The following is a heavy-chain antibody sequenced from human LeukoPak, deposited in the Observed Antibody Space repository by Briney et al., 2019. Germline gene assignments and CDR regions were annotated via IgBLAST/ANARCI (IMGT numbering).Heavy chain of an antibody. CDR2: FDPEDGET. D-gene: IGHD6-13*01. CDR1: GYTLTDLS. J-gene: IGHJ6*03. CDR3: ACGHYLSDSSSWYATDYYYMDV. Sequence: PSEKLSRTGAGYTLTDLSMHWVRHRPGKGHEWKGGFDPEDGETIYAQKFQGRVTMTEDTSTDTAYMELMSLRSEDTAVYYCACGHYLSDSSSWYATDYYYMDVWGKGTTVTVSS. V-gene: IGHV1-24*01.